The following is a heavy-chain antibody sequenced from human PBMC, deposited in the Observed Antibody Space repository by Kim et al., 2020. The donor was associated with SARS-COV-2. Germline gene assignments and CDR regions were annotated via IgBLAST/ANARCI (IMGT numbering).Heavy chain of an antibody. Sequence: ASVKVSCKASGYTFTSYGISWVRQAPGQGLEWMGWISAYNGNTNYAQKLQGRVTMTTDTSTSTAYMELRSLRSDDTAVYYCARDHPPPRRLLLWFGELLGGGMDVWGQGTTVTVSS. D-gene: IGHD3-10*01. J-gene: IGHJ6*02. CDR1: GYTFTSYG. CDR3: ARDHPPPRRLLLWFGELLGGGMDV. V-gene: IGHV1-18*01. CDR2: ISAYNGNT.